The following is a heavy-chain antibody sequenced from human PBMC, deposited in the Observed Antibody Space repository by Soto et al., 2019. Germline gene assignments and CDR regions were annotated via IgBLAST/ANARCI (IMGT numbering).Heavy chain of an antibody. CDR1: GYTFTTYC. D-gene: IGHD1-26*01. CDR2: INTYIGNT. Sequence: GASVKVSCKASGYTFTTYCISWGRQAPGQGLEWMGWINTYIGNTNYAQRLQGRVTVTADTSTSTAYMELRSLRSDDTAVYYCARYSGSSLYGFDIWGQGTTVTVS. CDR3: ARYSGSSLYGFDI. V-gene: IGHV1-18*04. J-gene: IGHJ3*02.